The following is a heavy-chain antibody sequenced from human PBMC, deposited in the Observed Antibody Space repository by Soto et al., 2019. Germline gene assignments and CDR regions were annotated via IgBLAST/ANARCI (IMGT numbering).Heavy chain of an antibody. J-gene: IGHJ4*02. CDR1: GGSITSYY. CDR2: IYFSGSA. D-gene: IGHD5-12*01. V-gene: IGHV4-59*08. Sequence: SETLSLTCTVSGGSITSYYWSWIRQPPGKGLEWIGYIYFSGSANYNSSHKSRVNISVDTSKNQFSLKLSSVTAADTAVYYCARRYSGYGDYWGQGTRVTVS. CDR3: ARRYSGYGDY.